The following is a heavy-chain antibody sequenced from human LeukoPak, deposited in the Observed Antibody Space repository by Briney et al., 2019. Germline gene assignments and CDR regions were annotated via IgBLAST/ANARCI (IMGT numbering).Heavy chain of an antibody. CDR3: ARAYCSGGSCYEDWFDP. J-gene: IGHJ5*02. V-gene: IGHV1-69*04. CDR1: GGTFSSYA. CDR2: IIPILGIA. Sequence: SVKVSYKASGGTFSSYAISWVRQAPGQGLEWMGRIIPILGIANYAQKFQGRVTITADKSTSTAYMELSSLRSEDTAVYYCARAYCSGGSCYEDWFDPWGQGTLVTVSS. D-gene: IGHD2-15*01.